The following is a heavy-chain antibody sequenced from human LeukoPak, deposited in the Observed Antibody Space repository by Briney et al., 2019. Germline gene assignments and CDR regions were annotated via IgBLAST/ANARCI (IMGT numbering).Heavy chain of an antibody. CDR2: IYYSGST. J-gene: IGHJ5*02. Sequence: SETLSLTCTVSGGSISSSSYYWGWIRQPPGKGLEWIGSIYYSGSTYYNPSLKSRVTISVDTSKNQFSLKLSSVTAADTAVYYCARVRYSSSWDPWGQGTLVTVSS. CDR3: ARVRYSSSWDP. CDR1: GGSISSSSYY. D-gene: IGHD6-13*01. V-gene: IGHV4-39*07.